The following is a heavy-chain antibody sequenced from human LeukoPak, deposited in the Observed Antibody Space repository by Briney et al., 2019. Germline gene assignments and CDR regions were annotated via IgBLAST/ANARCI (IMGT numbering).Heavy chain of an antibody. D-gene: IGHD5-18*01. CDR3: ARDRVQLWPLRNWFDP. Sequence: PGGSLRLSCAASGFTFSSYSMNWVRQAPGKGLEWVSSISSSSSYIYYADSVKGRFTISRDNSKNTLYLQMNSLRAEDTAVYYCARDRVQLWPLRNWFDPWGQGTLVTVSS. J-gene: IGHJ5*02. CDR1: GFTFSSYS. V-gene: IGHV3-21*01. CDR2: ISSSSSYI.